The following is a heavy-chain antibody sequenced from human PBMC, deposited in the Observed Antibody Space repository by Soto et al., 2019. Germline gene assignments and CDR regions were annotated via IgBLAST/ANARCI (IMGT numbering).Heavy chain of an antibody. Sequence: SQTLPLTCTVQRECRASNSYSYAFIRKTPQKGLEWGESIYSSGTTYYNPSLKRRVTISVDRSKNQFSLKLSSVTAADTAVYYCARHFSVDYFDYWGQGALVX. CDR1: RECRASNSYS. CDR2: IYSSGTT. J-gene: IGHJ4*02. CDR3: ARHFSVDYFDY. V-gene: IGHV4-39*01.